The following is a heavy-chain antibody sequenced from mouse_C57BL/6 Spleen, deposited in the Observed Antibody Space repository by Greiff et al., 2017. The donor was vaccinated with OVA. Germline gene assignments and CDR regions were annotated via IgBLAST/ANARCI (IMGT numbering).Heavy chain of an antibody. CDR3: ARDYCSSYYFDY. V-gene: IGHV5-17*01. J-gene: IGHJ2*01. Sequence: EVKLVESGGGLVKPGGSLKLSCAASGFTFSDYGMHWVRQAPEKGLEWVAYISSGSSTINYADTVKGRFTISRDNAKNTLFLQMTSLRSEDTAMYYCARDYCSSYYFDYWGQGTTLTVSS. D-gene: IGHD1-1*01. CDR1: GFTFSDYG. CDR2: ISSGSSTI.